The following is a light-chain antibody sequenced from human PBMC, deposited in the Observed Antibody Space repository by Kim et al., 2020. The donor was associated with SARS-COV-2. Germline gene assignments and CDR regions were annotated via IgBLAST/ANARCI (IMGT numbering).Light chain of an antibody. V-gene: IGKV3-20*01. CDR1: QSVSSNY. J-gene: IGKJ2*01. CDR3: QQYGSSPSYT. CDR2: GAS. Sequence: EMVLTQSPGTLSLSPGEPATLSCRASQSVSSNYLAWYQQKPGQAPRLLIYGASSRATGIPDRFSGSGSGTDFTLTISRLEPEVFAVYYCQQYGSSPSYTFGQGTKLEI.